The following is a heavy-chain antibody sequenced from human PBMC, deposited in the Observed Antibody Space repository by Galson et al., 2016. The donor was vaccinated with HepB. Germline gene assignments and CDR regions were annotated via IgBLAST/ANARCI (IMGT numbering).Heavy chain of an antibody. J-gene: IGHJ4*02. D-gene: IGHD2-15*01. Sequence: SVKVSCKASGCTFFYYGISWVRQAPGQGLEWMGWISVDNGHTNHAQKFQGRVTMTADTSTCTAYMELRSLRSDDTAVYYCARVDCSGDACYSETHWGQGTLVTVSS. CDR2: ISVDNGHT. CDR3: ARVDCSGDACYSETH. V-gene: IGHV1-18*01. CDR1: GCTFFYYG.